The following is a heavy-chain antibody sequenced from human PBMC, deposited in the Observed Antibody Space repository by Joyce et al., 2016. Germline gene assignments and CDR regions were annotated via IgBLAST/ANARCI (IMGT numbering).Heavy chain of an antibody. D-gene: IGHD4-23*01. V-gene: IGHV3-30*18. CDR3: AKDPSYGGYYFDY. J-gene: IGHJ4*02. CDR1: GFGFSTYG. CDR2: ISVHGINT. Sequence: QVQLVESGGGVVQPGRSLRLSCAASGFGFSTYGMHWVRQAPGKGLEWVAVISVHGINTYYADTVKGRFTISRDNSKNTLYLQMNSLRPEDTAVYYCAKDPSYGGYYFDYWGQGSLVTVSS.